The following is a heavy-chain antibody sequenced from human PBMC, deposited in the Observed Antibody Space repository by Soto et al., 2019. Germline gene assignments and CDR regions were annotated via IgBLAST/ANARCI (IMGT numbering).Heavy chain of an antibody. Sequence: ASVKVSCNASGYTLTSYGISWVRQAPGQGLEWMGWISAYNGNTNYAQKLQGRVTMTTDTSTSTDYMELRSLRADDTAVYYCATLSNIGARFFAFDIWGQGTMVTVSS. V-gene: IGHV1-18*01. CDR2: ISAYNGNT. CDR3: ATLSNIGARFFAFDI. D-gene: IGHD6-6*01. CDR1: GYTLTSYG. J-gene: IGHJ3*02.